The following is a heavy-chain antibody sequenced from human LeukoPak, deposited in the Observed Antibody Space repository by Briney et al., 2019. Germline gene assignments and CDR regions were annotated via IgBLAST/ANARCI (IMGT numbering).Heavy chain of an antibody. D-gene: IGHD1-1*01. Sequence: PSETLSLTCTVSGGSISSYYWSWIRQPPGKGLEWIGYIHYSGSTNYNPSLKSRVTISIDTSKNQFSLKLSSVSAADTAVYYCATWRTAKTGFDYWGQGTLVTVSS. CDR2: IHYSGST. V-gene: IGHV4-59*08. CDR3: ATWRTAKTGFDY. CDR1: GGSISSYY. J-gene: IGHJ4*02.